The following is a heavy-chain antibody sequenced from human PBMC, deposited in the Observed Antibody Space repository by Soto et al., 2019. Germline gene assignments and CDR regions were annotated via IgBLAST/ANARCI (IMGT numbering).Heavy chain of an antibody. CDR2: INPSGGSA. CDR1: GYTFTSYY. Sequence: QVQLVQSGADVRKPGASVKVSCKASGYTFTSYYMHWVRQAPGQGLEWMGIINPSGGSATYAQKFQGRVTMTRDTSTGTVYMELSSLRSEDTAVYYCARARSTPGYDFDYWGQGTLVTVSS. J-gene: IGHJ4*02. CDR3: ARARSTPGYDFDY. V-gene: IGHV1-46*01. D-gene: IGHD2-15*01.